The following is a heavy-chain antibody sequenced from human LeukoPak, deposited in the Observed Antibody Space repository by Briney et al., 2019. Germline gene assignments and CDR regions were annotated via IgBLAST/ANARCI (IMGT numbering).Heavy chain of an antibody. CDR3: ARSYMYSSSLLDY. CDR2: IYYSGST. Sequence: TSVTLSLTCTVSGGSISSYYWSWIRQPPGKGLEWIGYIYYSGSTNYNPSLKSRVTISVDTSKNQFSLKLSSVTAADTAVYYCARSYMYSSSLLDYWGQGTLVTVSS. J-gene: IGHJ4*02. CDR1: GGSISSYY. D-gene: IGHD6-6*01. V-gene: IGHV4-59*01.